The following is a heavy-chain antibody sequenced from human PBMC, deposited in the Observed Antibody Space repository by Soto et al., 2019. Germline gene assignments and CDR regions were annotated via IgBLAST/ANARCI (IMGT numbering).Heavy chain of an antibody. CDR3: ASPQGWYSPRLGDWFDP. D-gene: IGHD6-19*01. CDR2: INHSGST. J-gene: IGHJ5*02. V-gene: IGHV4-34*01. Sequence: SETLSLTCAVYGGSFSGYYWSWIRQPPGKGLEWIGEINHSGSTNYNPSPKSRVTISVDTSKNQFSLKLSSVTAADTAVYYCASPQGWYSPRLGDWFDPWGQGTLVTVSS. CDR1: GGSFSGYY.